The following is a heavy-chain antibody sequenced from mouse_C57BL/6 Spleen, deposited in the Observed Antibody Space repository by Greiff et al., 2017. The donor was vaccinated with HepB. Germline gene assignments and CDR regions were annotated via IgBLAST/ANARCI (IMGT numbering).Heavy chain of an antibody. Sequence: VKQSCKASGYTFTSYWMHWVKQRPGQGLEWIGEIDPSDSYTNYNQKFKGKSTLTVDKSSSTAYMQLSSLTYEDSAVYYCARSRPLWSMDYWGQGTSVTVSS. CDR3: ARSRPLWSMDY. CDR2: IDPSDSYT. V-gene: IGHV1-69*01. D-gene: IGHD1-1*02. J-gene: IGHJ4*01. CDR1: GYTFTSYW.